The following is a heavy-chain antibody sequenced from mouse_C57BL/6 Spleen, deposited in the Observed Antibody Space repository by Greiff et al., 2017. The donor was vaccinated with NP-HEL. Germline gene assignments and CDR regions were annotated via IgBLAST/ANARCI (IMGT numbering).Heavy chain of an antibody. Sequence: EVKLMESGGGLVQPGGSLSLSCAASGFTFTDYYMSWVRQPPGKALEWLGFIRNKANGYTTEYSASVKGRFTISSDNSQSILYLQMNALRAEDSATYYCARFSLRDGDAMDDWGQGTSVTVSS. CDR1: GFTFTDYY. CDR2: IRNKANGYTT. CDR3: ARFSLRDGDAMDD. J-gene: IGHJ4*01. D-gene: IGHD1-1*01. V-gene: IGHV7-3*01.